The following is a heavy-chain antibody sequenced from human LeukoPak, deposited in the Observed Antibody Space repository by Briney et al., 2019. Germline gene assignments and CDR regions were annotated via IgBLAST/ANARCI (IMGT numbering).Heavy chain of an antibody. D-gene: IGHD2-2*01. V-gene: IGHV3-48*01. CDR1: GFTFSSYS. J-gene: IGHJ4*02. CDR3: ARAPFSGGYCSSTSCYSRFGY. Sequence: PGGSLRLSCAASGFTFSSYSMNWVRQAPGKGLEWVSYINSSSSTIYYADSVKGRFTISRGNAKNSLYLQMTSLRAEDTAVYYCARAPFSGGYCSSTSCYSRFGYWGQGTLVTVSS. CDR2: INSSSSTI.